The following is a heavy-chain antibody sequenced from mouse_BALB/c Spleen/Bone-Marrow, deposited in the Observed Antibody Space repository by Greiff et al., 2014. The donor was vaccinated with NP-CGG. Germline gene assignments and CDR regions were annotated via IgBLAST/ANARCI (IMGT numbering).Heavy chain of an antibody. CDR2: IGVGGTYT. D-gene: IGHD1-1*01. CDR3: ARPFTTVVATVFAY. CDR1: GFTFSGFG. Sequence: VQLKESGRDLVKPGGSLKLSCAASGFTFSGFGMSWVRQSPDKRLEWVATIGVGGTYTYYPDSVKGRFTISRDNAKNTLYLRMSSLKSEDTAMYYCARPFTTVVATVFAYWGQGTLVTVSA. V-gene: IGHV5-6*01. J-gene: IGHJ3*01.